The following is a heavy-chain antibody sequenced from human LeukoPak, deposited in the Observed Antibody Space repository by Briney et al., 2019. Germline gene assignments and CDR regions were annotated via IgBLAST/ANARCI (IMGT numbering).Heavy chain of an antibody. CDR3: AGELLWFGELLSNAFDI. D-gene: IGHD3-10*01. J-gene: IGHJ3*02. Sequence: SETLSLTCAVSGGSISSGGYSWSWIRQPPGKGLEWIGYIYYSGSTYYNPSLKSRVTISVDTSKNQFSLKLSSVTAADTAVYYCAGELLWFGELLSNAFDIWGQGTMVTVSS. V-gene: IGHV4-30-4*07. CDR2: IYYSGST. CDR1: GGSISSGGYS.